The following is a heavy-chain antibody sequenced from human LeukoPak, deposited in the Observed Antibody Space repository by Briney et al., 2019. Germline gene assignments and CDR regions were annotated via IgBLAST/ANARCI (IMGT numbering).Heavy chain of an antibody. V-gene: IGHV6-1*01. D-gene: IGHD6-19*01. CDR1: GDSVSSNNGA. CDR3: ARDLGNSGWYTFDY. J-gene: IGHJ4*02. Sequence: SQTLSLTCAISGDSVSSNNGAWIWIRQSPSRGLEWLGRTYYRSKWYNDYAESMKGRITINSDTSKNQFSLQLNPVTPEDTAVYYCARDLGNSGWYTFDYWGQGTLVTVSS. CDR2: TYYRSKWYN.